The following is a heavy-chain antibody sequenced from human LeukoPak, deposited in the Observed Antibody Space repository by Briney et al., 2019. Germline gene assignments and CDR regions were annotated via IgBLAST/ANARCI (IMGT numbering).Heavy chain of an antibody. Sequence: GASVKVSCKTSGYSFTNYGITWVRQAPGQGLEWMGWISGYNSKPFYAQNFQGRVTMTTDTSTSTVYMEVRSLTSDDTAVYYCARGIHTVSYYYYPYMDVWGIGTTVTISS. V-gene: IGHV1-18*01. CDR2: ISGYNSKP. D-gene: IGHD4-17*01. CDR1: GYSFTNYG. CDR3: ARGIHTVSYYYYPYMDV. J-gene: IGHJ6*03.